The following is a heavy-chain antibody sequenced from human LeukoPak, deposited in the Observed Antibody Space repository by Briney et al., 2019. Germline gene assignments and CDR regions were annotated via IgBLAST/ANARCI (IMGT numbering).Heavy chain of an antibody. Sequence: GGALRLSCAASGFTFSSHDMHWVRQAPGKGLEWGAFISYDGVKKDYADSVKGAFTISRDNSKNTLCLQMNSLRAEDTAVYYCEKVPKLQSISMIRGVRVPYYMDVWGKGTTVT. CDR3: EKVPKLQSISMIRGVRVPYYMDV. CDR1: GFTFSSHD. J-gene: IGHJ6*03. V-gene: IGHV3-30*18. D-gene: IGHD3-10*01. CDR2: ISYDGVKK.